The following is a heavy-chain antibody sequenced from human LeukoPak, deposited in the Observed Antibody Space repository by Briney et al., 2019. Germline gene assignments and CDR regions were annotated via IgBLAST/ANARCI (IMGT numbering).Heavy chain of an antibody. J-gene: IGHJ5*02. CDR3: ARDGCSSTSCYYNWFDP. Sequence: GGSLRLSCVASGFTFSRYWMHWVRQAPGKGLVWVSRINSDGRSTNYADSVKGRFSISRDNAENTLYLQMNSLRAEDTAVYYCARDGCSSTSCYYNWFDPWGQGTLVTVSS. V-gene: IGHV3-74*01. D-gene: IGHD2-2*01. CDR2: INSDGRST. CDR1: GFTFSRYW.